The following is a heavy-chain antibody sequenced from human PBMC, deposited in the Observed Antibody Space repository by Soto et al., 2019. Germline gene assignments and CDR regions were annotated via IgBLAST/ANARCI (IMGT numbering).Heavy chain of an antibody. V-gene: IGHV4-61*01. CDR3: ARVVNYYDSSGYSTQYYFDY. CDR2: IYYSGST. J-gene: IGHJ4*02. D-gene: IGHD3-22*01. CDR1: GGSVSSGSYY. Sequence: SETLSLTCTVSGGSVSSGSYYWSWIRQPPGKGLEWIGYIYYSGSTNYNPSLKSRVTISVDTSKNQFSLKLSSVTAADTAVYYCARVVNYYDSSGYSTQYYFDYWGQGTLVTVSS.